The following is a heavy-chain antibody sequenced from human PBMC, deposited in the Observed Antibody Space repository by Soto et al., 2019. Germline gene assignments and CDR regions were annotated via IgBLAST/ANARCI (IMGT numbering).Heavy chain of an antibody. CDR3: AHRVLRTVFGLVTTTAIYFDF. CDR1: GFSLTTSGVG. J-gene: IGHJ4*02. D-gene: IGHD3-3*01. CDR2: IYWDDDK. Sequence: QITLNESGPTQVKPRQTLTLTCTFSGFSLTTSGVGVGWIRQSPGKAPEWLALIYWDDDKRYSPSLKSRVTITKDTSKNQVVLTMADLDPAVTATYYCAHRVLRTVFGLVTTTAIYFDFWGQGTPVAVSS. V-gene: IGHV2-5*02.